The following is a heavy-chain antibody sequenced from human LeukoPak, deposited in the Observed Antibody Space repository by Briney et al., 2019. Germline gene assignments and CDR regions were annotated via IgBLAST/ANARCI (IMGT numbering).Heavy chain of an antibody. CDR1: GFTFNNYA. J-gene: IGHJ4*02. V-gene: IGHV3-23*01. Sequence: GGSLRLSCAASGFTFNNYAMSWVRQAPGEGLEWVSGISDSGRATYYTDSVRGRCTISRDNSKNTVYLQMRNLRAGDTAVYFCARHDSFIPYWGQGSLVTVSS. CDR2: ISDSGRAT. D-gene: IGHD5-18*01. CDR3: ARHDSFIPY.